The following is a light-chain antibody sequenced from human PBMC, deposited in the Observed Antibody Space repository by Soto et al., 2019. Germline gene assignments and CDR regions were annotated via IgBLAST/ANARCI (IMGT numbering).Light chain of an antibody. J-gene: IGLJ1*01. Sequence: QSVLTQPPYVSGSPGQPVAISCTGTSSDVGTYNRVSWYQQPPGTAPRLMIYDVSNRPSGVPDRFSGSKSGNTASLTISGLQAEDEADYYCSSYTSTSTYVFGTGT. CDR3: SSYTSTSTYV. V-gene: IGLV2-18*02. CDR2: DVS. CDR1: SSDVGTYNR.